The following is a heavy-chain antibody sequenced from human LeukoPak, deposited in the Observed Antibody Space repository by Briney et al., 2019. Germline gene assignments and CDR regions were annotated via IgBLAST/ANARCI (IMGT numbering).Heavy chain of an antibody. D-gene: IGHD3-9*01. Sequence: SETLSLTCTVSGGSISSGDYYWSWIRKPPGKGLEWIGDIYYSGSTHYNPSLKSRVTISVDTSKNQFSLKLSSVTAADTAVYYCARGFNYNLFGDNNWFDPWGQGTLVTVSS. CDR2: IYYSGST. V-gene: IGHV4-30-4*01. CDR3: ARGFNYNLFGDNNWFDP. J-gene: IGHJ5*02. CDR1: GGSISSGDYY.